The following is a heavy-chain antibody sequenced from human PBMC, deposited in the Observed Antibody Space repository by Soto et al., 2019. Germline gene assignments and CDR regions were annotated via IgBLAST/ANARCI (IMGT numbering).Heavy chain of an antibody. V-gene: IGHV3-33*01. D-gene: IGHD3-10*01. J-gene: IGHJ4*02. CDR3: ARACRDLAFDY. Sequence: QVQQAESGGGIVQPGRSLRITCVTSGFSFSTYGMHWVRQAPGKGLEWVSVVWFDGNNKFYSEAVRGRFTVSRDNSKDTVYLQMNSLRADDPAVYYSARACRDLAFDYWGQGTLVTVS. CDR2: VWFDGNNK. CDR1: GFSFSTYG.